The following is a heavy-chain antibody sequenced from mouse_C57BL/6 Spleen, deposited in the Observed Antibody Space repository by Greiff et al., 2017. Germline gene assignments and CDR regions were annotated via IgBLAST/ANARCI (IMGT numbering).Heavy chain of an antibody. Sequence: VQLQQSGPELVKPGASVKISCKASGYSFTGYYMNWVKQSPEKSLEWIGEINPSTGGTTYNQKFKAKATLTVDKSSSTAYMQLKGLTSEDSAVYYCACGSSFAGWGQGALVTVSA. J-gene: IGHJ3*01. D-gene: IGHD1-1*01. CDR2: INPSTGGT. V-gene: IGHV1-42*01. CDR3: ACGSSFAG. CDR1: GYSFTGYY.